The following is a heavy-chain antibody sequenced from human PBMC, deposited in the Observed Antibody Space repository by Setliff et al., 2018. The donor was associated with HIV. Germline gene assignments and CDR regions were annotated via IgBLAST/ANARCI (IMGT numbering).Heavy chain of an antibody. J-gene: IGHJ4*02. D-gene: IGHD3-16*02. CDR1: GYSISSGYY. CDR2: IYYNGST. CDR3: ARDYYDYVWGSYRLFDY. Sequence: SETLSLTCAVSGYSISSGYYWGWIRQPPGKGLEWIGCIYYNGSTYYNPSLKSRVTISVDTSKNQFSLKLSSVTAADTAVYYCARDYYDYVWGSYRLFDYWGQGTLVTVSS. V-gene: IGHV4-38-2*02.